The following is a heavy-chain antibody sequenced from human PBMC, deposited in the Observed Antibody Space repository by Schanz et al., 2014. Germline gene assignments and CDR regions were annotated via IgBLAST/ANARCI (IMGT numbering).Heavy chain of an antibody. CDR3: ARDNGRIPAANAFDY. CDR1: GYNITSND. D-gene: IGHD1-20*01. Sequence: QVHLVQSGAEVKKPGASVKVSCKASGYNITSNDVTWVRQATGQGLEWMGWMNPNSGNTGYAQKLQGRVTMTTDTSTSTAYMELRSLRSDDTAVYFCARDNGRIPAANAFDYWGQGTRVTVSS. CDR2: MNPNSGNT. V-gene: IGHV1-8*01. J-gene: IGHJ4*02.